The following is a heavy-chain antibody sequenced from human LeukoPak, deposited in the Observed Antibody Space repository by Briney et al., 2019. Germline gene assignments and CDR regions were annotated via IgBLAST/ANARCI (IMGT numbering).Heavy chain of an antibody. Sequence: SETLSLTCTVSGGSISSYYWSWIRQPAGKGLEWIGRIYTSGSTNYNPSLKSRVTMSVDTSKNQFSLKLSSVTAADTAVYYCARVLLWFGELLGPLNFDYWGQGTLVIVSS. CDR1: GGSISSYY. J-gene: IGHJ4*02. D-gene: IGHD3-10*01. CDR2: IYTSGST. V-gene: IGHV4-4*07. CDR3: ARVLLWFGELLGPLNFDY.